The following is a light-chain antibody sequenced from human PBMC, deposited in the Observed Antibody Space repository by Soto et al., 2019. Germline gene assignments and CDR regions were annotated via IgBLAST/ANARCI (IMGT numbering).Light chain of an antibody. J-gene: IGKJ5*01. CDR1: QSISSW. CDR3: QQYDNLPPFT. CDR2: DAS. Sequence: DIQMTQSPSTLSASVGARVTITCRASQSISSWLAWYQQKPGKAPKLLIYDASNLETGVPSRFSGSGSGTDFTFTISSLQPEDIATYYCQQYDNLPPFTFGQGTRLEIK. V-gene: IGKV1-33*01.